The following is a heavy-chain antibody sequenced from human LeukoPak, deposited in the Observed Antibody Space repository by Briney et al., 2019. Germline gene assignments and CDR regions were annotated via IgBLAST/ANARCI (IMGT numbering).Heavy chain of an antibody. D-gene: IGHD5-18*01. CDR3: AAAHSYELPDY. V-gene: IGHV1-58*01. Sequence: GTPMKGSWQGSGITFSTPAVQCGGQGRGPRPEWIGWIVVGSGNTNYAQKFQERVTITRDMSTSTAYMELSSLRSEDTAVYYCAAAHSYELPDYWGQGTLVTVSS. CDR2: IVVGSGNT. J-gene: IGHJ4*02. CDR1: GITFSTPA.